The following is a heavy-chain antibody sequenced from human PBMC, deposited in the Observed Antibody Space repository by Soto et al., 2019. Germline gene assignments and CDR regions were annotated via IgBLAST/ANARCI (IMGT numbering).Heavy chain of an antibody. D-gene: IGHD3-10*01. Sequence: GGSLRLSCAASGFTFSSYGMHWVRQAPGKGLEWVAVIWYDGSNKYYADSVKGRFTISRDNSKNTLYLQMNSLRAEDTAVYYCARVQLWFGELLTDPLNYYGMEVWGQGTTVTVSS. V-gene: IGHV3-33*01. J-gene: IGHJ6*02. CDR1: GFTFSSYG. CDR3: ARVQLWFGELLTDPLNYYGMEV. CDR2: IWYDGSNK.